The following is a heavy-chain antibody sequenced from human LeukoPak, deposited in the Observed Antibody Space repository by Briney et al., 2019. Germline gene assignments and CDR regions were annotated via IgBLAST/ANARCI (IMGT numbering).Heavy chain of an antibody. CDR1: GLTFTNAW. CDR3: STLERGRLEY. D-gene: IGHD1-1*01. CDR2: IITKTDGGSGTA. J-gene: IGHJ4*02. Sequence: SGGSLRLSCAASGLTFTNAWMTWVRQAPGKGLKWVGRIITKTDGGSGTAVYAAPVKGRFTISRDDSKNTLFLQMNNLETEDTAVYYCSTLERGRLEYWGQGTLVTVSS. V-gene: IGHV3-15*01.